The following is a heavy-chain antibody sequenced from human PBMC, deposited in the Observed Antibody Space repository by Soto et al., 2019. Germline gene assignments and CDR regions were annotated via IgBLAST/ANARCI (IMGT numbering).Heavy chain of an antibody. Sequence: QVQLVESGGGVVQPGRSLRLSCAASGFTFSSYGMHWVRQAPGKGLEWVAVISYDGSNKYYADSVKGRFTISRDNSKNTLYLQMNSLRAEDTAVYYCAKDVEVGLLWFGESYYYYMDVWGKGTTVTVSS. D-gene: IGHD3-10*01. CDR2: ISYDGSNK. CDR3: AKDVEVGLLWFGESYYYYMDV. CDR1: GFTFSSYG. J-gene: IGHJ6*03. V-gene: IGHV3-30*18.